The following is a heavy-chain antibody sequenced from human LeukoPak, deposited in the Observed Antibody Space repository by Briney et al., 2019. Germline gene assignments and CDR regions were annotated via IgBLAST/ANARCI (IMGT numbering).Heavy chain of an antibody. Sequence: PGGSLRLSCAASGFTFSSSAMSWVRQAPGKGLEWVSGISGSGGSTYYADSVKGRFTISRDNSKNTLYLQMNSLRAEDTAVYYCAKDRGIISGYWGQGTLVTVSS. CDR2: ISGSGGST. CDR1: GFTFSSSA. D-gene: IGHD2/OR15-2a*01. J-gene: IGHJ4*02. CDR3: AKDRGIISGY. V-gene: IGHV3-23*01.